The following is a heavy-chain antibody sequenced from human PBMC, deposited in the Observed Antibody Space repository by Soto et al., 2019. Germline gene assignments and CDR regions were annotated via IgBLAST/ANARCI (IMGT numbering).Heavy chain of an antibody. CDR1: GFTFSSYW. D-gene: IGHD3-10*01. CDR3: ARHMVRGYYYYMDV. V-gene: IGHV3-7*01. CDR2: IKQDGSEK. Sequence: GGSLRLSCAASGFTFSSYWMSWVRQAPGKGLEWVANIKQDGSEKYYVDSVKGRFTISRDNAKNSLYLQMNSLRAEDTAVYYCARHMVRGYYYYMDVWGKGTTVTVSS. J-gene: IGHJ6*03.